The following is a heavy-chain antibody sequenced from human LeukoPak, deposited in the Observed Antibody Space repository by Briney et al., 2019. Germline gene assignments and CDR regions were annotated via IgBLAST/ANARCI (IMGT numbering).Heavy chain of an antibody. D-gene: IGHD6-13*01. V-gene: IGHV3-7*01. CDR3: LTPRLAAVGMVY. Sequence: GGSLRLSCAASGFTFSTFWMSWVRQAPGKGLEWVANIKKDGSEKYYADSVKGRFTISRDNAKKSLYLQMNSLRVEDTAVYYCLTPRLAAVGMVYWGQGTLVTVSS. CDR1: GFTFSTFW. CDR2: IKKDGSEK. J-gene: IGHJ4*02.